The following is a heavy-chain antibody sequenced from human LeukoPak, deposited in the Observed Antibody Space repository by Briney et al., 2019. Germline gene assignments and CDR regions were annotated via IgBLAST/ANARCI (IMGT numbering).Heavy chain of an antibody. J-gene: IGHJ4*02. CDR3: ARYAALAGNFDY. CDR2: MNPDSGNT. Sequence: ASVKVSCKTSGYTFTSFDINWVRQAPGQGLEWMGWMNPDSGNTGFAQKFQGRVTLTRNTSTSTAYMELRSLRSEDTAVYYCARYAALAGNFDYWGQGTLVTVSS. V-gene: IGHV1-8*01. D-gene: IGHD6-19*01. CDR1: GYTFTSFD.